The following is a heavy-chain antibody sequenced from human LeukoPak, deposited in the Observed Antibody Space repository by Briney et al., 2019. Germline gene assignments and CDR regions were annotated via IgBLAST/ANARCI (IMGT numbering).Heavy chain of an antibody. CDR3: AKDPGDFWSGYYSPKFDY. CDR2: ISSGGGST. Sequence: GGSLRHSCAASGFTFSSYATSWVRQAPGKGLEWVSAISSGGGSTYYADSVKGRFTISRDNSKNTLYLQMNSLRAEDTAVYYCAKDPGDFWSGYYSPKFDYWGQGTLVTVSS. CDR1: GFTFSSYA. J-gene: IGHJ4*02. V-gene: IGHV3-23*01. D-gene: IGHD3-3*01.